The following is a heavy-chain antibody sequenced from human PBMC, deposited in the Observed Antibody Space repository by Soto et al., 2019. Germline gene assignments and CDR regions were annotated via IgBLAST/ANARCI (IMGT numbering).Heavy chain of an antibody. D-gene: IGHD3-10*01. Sequence: SDTLSLTCTVAGGSISSYYWSWIRQPPGKGLEWIGFIYYSGSTKYNPSLKIRVTISVDTSQNQLSLKLSSVTAADTAVYYCARESAGSGKNNWFDPWGQGTLVTASS. J-gene: IGHJ5*02. V-gene: IGHV4-59*01. CDR1: GGSISSYY. CDR3: ARESAGSGKNNWFDP. CDR2: IYYSGST.